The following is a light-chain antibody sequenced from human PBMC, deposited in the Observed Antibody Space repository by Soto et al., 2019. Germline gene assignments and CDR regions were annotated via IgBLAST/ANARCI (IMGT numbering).Light chain of an antibody. V-gene: IGKV3-20*01. CDR2: GAS. CDR3: QQSYRTPPIT. CDR1: QIISSTY. J-gene: IGKJ5*01. Sequence: DIVLTQSPGTLSLSPGERATLSCRASQIISSTYLGWYQQKPGQAPRLLIYGASSRATGIPDRFSGSGSGTDFTLTISRLEPEDFATYYCQQSYRTPPITFGQGTRLEIK.